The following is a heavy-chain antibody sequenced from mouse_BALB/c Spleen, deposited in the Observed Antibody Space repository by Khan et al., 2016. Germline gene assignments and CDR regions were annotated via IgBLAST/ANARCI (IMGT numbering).Heavy chain of an antibody. D-gene: IGHD1-1*01. J-gene: IGHJ1*01. CDR2: INPYNGDT. Sequence: IQLVQSGPELVKPGASVKISCKASGYSFTGYFMNWVMQSHGKSLEWIGRINPYNGDTFYNQKFKGKATLTVDKSSSTAHMELRSLASEDSAVSYDARNGSSSWYFEVWGAGTTVTVSS. V-gene: IGHV1-20*02. CDR1: GYSFTGYF. CDR3: ARNGSSSWYFEV.